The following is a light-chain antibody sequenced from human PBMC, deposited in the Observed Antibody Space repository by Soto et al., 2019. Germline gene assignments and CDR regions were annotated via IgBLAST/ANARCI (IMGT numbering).Light chain of an antibody. CDR1: QSISSW. J-gene: IGKJ1*01. CDR2: DAS. V-gene: IGKV1-5*01. Sequence: DIQMTQSPSSLSASVGDRVTITCRATQSISSWLAWYQQKPGKAPKLLIFDASSLERGVPSRFSGSGSGTEFILTISSLQPDDLATYYCQQYNSYPWTFGPGTKVDIK. CDR3: QQYNSYPWT.